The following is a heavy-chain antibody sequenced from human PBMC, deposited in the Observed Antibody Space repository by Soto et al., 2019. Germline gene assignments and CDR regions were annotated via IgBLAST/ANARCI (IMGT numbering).Heavy chain of an antibody. V-gene: IGHV4-34*01. CDR3: ARGAVVNFDS. D-gene: IGHD3-22*01. CDR1: GGSFTGYY. CDR2: INHSGST. Sequence: SETLSLTCAVYGGSFTGYYWSWIRQPPGKGLEWIGEINHSGSTNYNPSLKSRVTISVDRSKNQFSLKLRSVTAADTAVYYCARGAVVNFDSWGQGTLVTVSS. J-gene: IGHJ4*02.